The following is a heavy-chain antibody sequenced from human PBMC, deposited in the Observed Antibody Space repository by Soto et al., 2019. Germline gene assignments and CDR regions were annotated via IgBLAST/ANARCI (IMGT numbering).Heavy chain of an antibody. V-gene: IGHV1-3*01. J-gene: IGHJ6*02. D-gene: IGHD6-6*01. Sequence: ASVKVSCKASGYTFITYGLHWVRQAPGQRPEWLGWINAGNGDIKYSQKFQGRVTITRDTSASTASMELDNLRSEDTALYYRVRDRQLIRDYYYYYAMDVWGQGTTVTVSS. CDR1: GYTFITYG. CDR3: VRDRQLIRDYYYYYAMDV. CDR2: INAGNGDI.